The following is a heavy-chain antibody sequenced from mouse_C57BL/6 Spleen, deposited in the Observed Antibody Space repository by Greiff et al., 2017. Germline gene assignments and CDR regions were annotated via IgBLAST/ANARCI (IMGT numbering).Heavy chain of an antibody. D-gene: IGHD2-14*01. CDR3: ARHRGDSWFAY. CDR2: INPNNGGT. V-gene: IGHV1-26*01. Sequence: VQLQQSGPELVKPGASVKISCKASGYTFTDYYMNWVKQSHGKSLEWIGDINPNNGGTSYNQKFKGKATLTVDKSSSTAYMELRSLTSEDSAVYYCARHRGDSWFAYWGQGTLVTVSA. CDR1: GYTFTDYY. J-gene: IGHJ3*01.